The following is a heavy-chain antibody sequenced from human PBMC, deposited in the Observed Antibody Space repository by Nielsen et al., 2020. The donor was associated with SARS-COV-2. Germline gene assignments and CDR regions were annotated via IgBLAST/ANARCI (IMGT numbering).Heavy chain of an antibody. D-gene: IGHD5-18*01. V-gene: IGHV3-53*01. Sequence: GGSLRLSCAASGFIVSSKYMNWVRQAPGKWLEWVSVFYSGGTTLYADSVKGRFIISRDNSRNTLYLQMNSLRVEDTAMYYCAREGDTYGVRNFDYWGQGIMVTVSS. CDR3: AREGDTYGVRNFDY. CDR2: FYSGGTT. CDR1: GFIVSSKY. J-gene: IGHJ4*02.